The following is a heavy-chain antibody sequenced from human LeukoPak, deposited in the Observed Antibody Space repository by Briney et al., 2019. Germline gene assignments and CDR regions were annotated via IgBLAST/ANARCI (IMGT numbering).Heavy chain of an antibody. Sequence: ASVKVSCKASGYTFTSYAINWVRQATGQGLEWMGWMSPNSGNTGYAQKFQGRVTMTRNTSISTAYMELSSLRSEDTAVYYCARVKIYNWNVAYFDYWGQGTLVTVSS. CDR1: GYTFTSYA. CDR3: ARVKIYNWNVAYFDY. CDR2: MSPNSGNT. J-gene: IGHJ4*02. D-gene: IGHD1-20*01. V-gene: IGHV1-8*01.